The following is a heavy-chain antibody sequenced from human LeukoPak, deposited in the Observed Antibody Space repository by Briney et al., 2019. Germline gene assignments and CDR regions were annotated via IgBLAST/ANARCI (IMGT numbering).Heavy chain of an antibody. CDR3: AQIGDYGILTGYYKGPGPFDY. J-gene: IGHJ4*02. D-gene: IGHD3-9*01. V-gene: IGHV3-23*01. CDR1: GFTFSSYA. CDR2: ISGSGGST. Sequence: PGGSLRLSCAASGFTFSSYAMSWVRQAPGKGLEWVSTISGSGGSTYYADSVKGRFTISRDNSKNTLYLQMNSLRAEDTAVYYCAQIGDYGILTGYYKGPGPFDYWGQGTLVTVSS.